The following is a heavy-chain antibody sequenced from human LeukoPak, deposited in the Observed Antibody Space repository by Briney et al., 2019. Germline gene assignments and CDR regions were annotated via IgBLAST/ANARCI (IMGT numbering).Heavy chain of an antibody. CDR1: GVTVSSNY. CDR3: ARSRAGSGSYFGAFDI. Sequence: GGSLRLSCAASGVTVSSNYISWVRQAPGKGLEWVSVIYSDGRTYYTDSVKGRFTISRGNSKNTLYLQMNSLRAEDTAVYYCARSRAGSGSYFGAFDIWGQGTMVTVSS. D-gene: IGHD3-10*01. V-gene: IGHV3-53*01. J-gene: IGHJ3*02. CDR2: IYSDGRT.